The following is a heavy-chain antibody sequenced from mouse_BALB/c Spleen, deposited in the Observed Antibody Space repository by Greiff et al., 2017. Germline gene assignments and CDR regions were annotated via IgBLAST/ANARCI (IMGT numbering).Heavy chain of an antibody. CDR2: IWAGGST. Sequence: QVQLKESGPGLVAPSQSLSITCTVSGFSLTSYGVHWVRQPPGKGLEWLGVIWAGGSTNYNSALMSRLSISKDNSKSQVFLKMNSLQTDDTAMYYCAREHYYGYGSFDVWGAGTTVTVSS. J-gene: IGHJ1*01. CDR3: AREHYYGYGSFDV. D-gene: IGHD1-2*01. CDR1: GFSLTSYG. V-gene: IGHV2-9*02.